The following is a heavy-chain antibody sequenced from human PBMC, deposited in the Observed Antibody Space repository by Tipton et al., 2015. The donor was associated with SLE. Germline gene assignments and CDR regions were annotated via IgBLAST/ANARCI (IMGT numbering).Heavy chain of an antibody. D-gene: IGHD4/OR15-4a*01. CDR3: LRGIHRSDRSWCQRPLVTGSRGSEY. Sequence: LSLTCAASGFTFTNYAMSWVRQAPGKGLEWVSVMRGSSGSAYYVDSVKGRFTISRDNSENTLFLQMNSLRAEDTAVYFCLRGIHRSDRSWCQRPLVTGSRGSEY. J-gene: IGHJ1*01. CDR2: MRGSSGSA. CDR1: GFTFTNYA. V-gene: IGHV3-23*01.